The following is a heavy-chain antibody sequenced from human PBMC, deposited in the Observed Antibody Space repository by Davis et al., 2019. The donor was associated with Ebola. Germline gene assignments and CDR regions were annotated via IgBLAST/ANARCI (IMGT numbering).Heavy chain of an antibody. CDR3: ATTQWLREFDN. Sequence: ESPKIPCAAPGFIVRSNHMSWVRQAPGKGLVWVSVIYDHRKAYADSVRGRFSIPSDKSNKSLYLEMNRLRVDDTAGYYCATTQWLREFDNWGQGTLVTVSS. CDR2: IYDHRK. V-gene: IGHV3-53*05. J-gene: IGHJ4*02. D-gene: IGHD6-19*01. CDR1: GFIVRSNH.